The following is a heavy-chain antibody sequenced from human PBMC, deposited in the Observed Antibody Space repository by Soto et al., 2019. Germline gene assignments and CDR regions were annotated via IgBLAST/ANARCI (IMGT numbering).Heavy chain of an antibody. V-gene: IGHV4-34*01. J-gene: IGHJ6*03. Sequence: PSETLSLTCAVYGGSFSGYYWSWVRQPPGKGLEWIGEINHSGSTNYNPSLKSRVTISVDTSKNQFSLKLSSVTAADTAVYYCARGSRKQQLVRGYYYYYTDVWGKWTTVIVSS. CDR1: GGSFSGYY. CDR2: INHSGST. D-gene: IGHD6-13*01. CDR3: ARGSRKQQLVRGYYYYYTDV.